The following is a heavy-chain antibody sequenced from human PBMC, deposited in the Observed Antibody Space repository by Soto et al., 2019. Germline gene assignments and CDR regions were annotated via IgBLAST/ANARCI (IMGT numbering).Heavy chain of an antibody. CDR1: GGSISSSNW. V-gene: IGHV4-4*02. Sequence: SETLSLTCTVSGGSISSSNWWSWVRQPPGKGLEWIGEIYHSGSTNYNPSLKSRVTISVDKSRNQFSLKLSSVTAADTAVYYCARWSLHYGMDVWGQGTTVTVSS. CDR3: ARWSLHYGMDV. J-gene: IGHJ6*02. CDR2: IYHSGST.